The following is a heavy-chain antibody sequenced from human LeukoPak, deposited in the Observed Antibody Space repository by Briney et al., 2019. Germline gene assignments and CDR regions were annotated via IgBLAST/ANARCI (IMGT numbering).Heavy chain of an antibody. J-gene: IGHJ4*02. CDR1: GFTFSMYS. CDR2: ISSSSGAI. V-gene: IGHV3-48*01. D-gene: IGHD3-10*01. Sequence: GGSLRLSCAASGFTFSMYSMTWVRQAPGKGLEWVSYISSSSGAIYYADSVKGRFTISRDNARNSLYLQMNSLRVEDTAVYYCARLWFGELFWGQGTLVTVSS. CDR3: ARLWFGELF.